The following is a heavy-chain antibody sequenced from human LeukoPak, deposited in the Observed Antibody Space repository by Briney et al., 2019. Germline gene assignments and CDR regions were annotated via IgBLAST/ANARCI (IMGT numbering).Heavy chain of an antibody. V-gene: IGHV4-39*02. Sequence: SETLSLTCTVSGGSISSSRYYWGWIRQPPGKGLEWIGSIYDSGNIYYNPSLKSRVTISIDTSKNHFSLKLSSVTAADTAVYYCARGPTYQPIDFWGQGTLVTVSS. CDR3: ARGPTYQPIDF. CDR1: GGSISSSRYY. J-gene: IGHJ4*02. D-gene: IGHD2-2*01. CDR2: IYDSGNI.